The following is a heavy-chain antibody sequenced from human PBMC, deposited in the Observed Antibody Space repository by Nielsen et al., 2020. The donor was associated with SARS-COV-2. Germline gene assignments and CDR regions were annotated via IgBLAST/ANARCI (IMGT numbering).Heavy chain of an antibody. CDR1: GLTFNTYS. CDR2: ISSSGSYI. J-gene: IGHJ4*02. D-gene: IGHD2-8*01. CDR3: ATDQYCPNGICSSGGRDY. V-gene: IGHV3-21*01. Sequence: GGSLRLSCAASGLTFNTYSMIWVRQAPGGGLEWVSHISSSGSYIYYADSVKGQFTISRDNAKNSLYLQMNSLRAEDTAVYYCATDQYCPNGICSSGGRDYWGQGTLVTVSS.